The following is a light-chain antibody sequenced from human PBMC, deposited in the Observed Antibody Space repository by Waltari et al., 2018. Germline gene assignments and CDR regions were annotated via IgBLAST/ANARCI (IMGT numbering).Light chain of an antibody. CDR3: QQYNDWYS. CDR2: DAS. J-gene: IGKJ2*03. CDR1: QSVGSN. Sequence: VLTPSPATVSVSPGEGVPLSCRASQSVGSNIAWYQQGPGQAPRLVIYDASTRASGIPARFSGSGSGTECTLTISGLQSEDCALYYCQQYNDWYSFGQGTKLEIK. V-gene: IGKV3-15*01.